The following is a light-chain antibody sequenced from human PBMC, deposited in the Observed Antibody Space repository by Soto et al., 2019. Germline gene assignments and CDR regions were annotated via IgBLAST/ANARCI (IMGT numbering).Light chain of an antibody. Sequence: QSVLTQPPSASGTPGQRVTISCSGTSSNIGTYTVNWYQQLPGTAPKLLIYTDYQRPSGVPDRFSGSKSGTSASLAINGLHSEDVADYYCASWDDNLNGGVFGGGTKLTVL. CDR2: TDY. CDR1: SSNIGTYT. CDR3: ASWDDNLNGGV. J-gene: IGLJ3*02. V-gene: IGLV1-44*01.